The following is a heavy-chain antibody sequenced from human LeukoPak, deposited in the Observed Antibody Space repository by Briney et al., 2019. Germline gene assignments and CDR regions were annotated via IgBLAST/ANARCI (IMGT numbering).Heavy chain of an antibody. J-gene: IGHJ5*02. D-gene: IGHD6-13*01. CDR2: ISSSSIYT. V-gene: IGHV3-11*06. CDR1: GFIFSDYY. CDR3: ASSLAVAGTGGWFDP. Sequence: GGSLRLSCAASGFIFSDYYMSWIRQAPGKGLEWLSYISSSSIYTSYADSVKGRFTVSRDNAKNSLFLQMNSLRAEDTAVYYCASSLAVAGTGGWFDPWGQGNLVTVSS.